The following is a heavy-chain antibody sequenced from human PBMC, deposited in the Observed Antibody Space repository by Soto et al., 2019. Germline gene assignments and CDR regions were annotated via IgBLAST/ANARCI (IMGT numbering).Heavy chain of an antibody. D-gene: IGHD6-13*01. CDR1: GFTFSNYG. J-gene: IGHJ4*02. CDR2: ISYDGSSQ. V-gene: IGHV3-30*18. Sequence: QVQLVEAGGGVVQPERSLRLSCAASGFTFSNYGMHWVRQAPGKGLEWVAVISYDGSSQYYADSVKGRFTISRDNSGNTLYLQVNSLRTEDTAVYYCAKDRYSSSSQGHFESWGQGTLVTVSS. CDR3: AKDRYSSSSQGHFES.